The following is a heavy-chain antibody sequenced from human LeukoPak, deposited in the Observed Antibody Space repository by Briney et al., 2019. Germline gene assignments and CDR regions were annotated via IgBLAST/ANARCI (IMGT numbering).Heavy chain of an antibody. Sequence: SETLSLTCAVSGGSISSSNWWSWVRQPPGKGLEWIGEIYHSGSTNYNPSLKSRVTISVDKSKNQFSLKLSSVTAADTAVYYCARAGGRDGYNWVDYWGQGTLVTVSS. D-gene: IGHD5-24*01. J-gene: IGHJ4*02. V-gene: IGHV4-4*02. CDR2: IYHSGST. CDR1: GGSISSSNW. CDR3: ARAGGRDGYNWVDY.